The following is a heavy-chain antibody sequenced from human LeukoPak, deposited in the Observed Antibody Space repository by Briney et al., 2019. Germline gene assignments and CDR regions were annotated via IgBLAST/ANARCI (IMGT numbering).Heavy chain of an antibody. CDR1: GFIVSTNY. J-gene: IGHJ4*02. CDR3: ARGPGKASFDY. CDR2: IFSGGST. Sequence: GGSLRLSCAASGFIVSTNYMSWVRRAPGKGLEWVSVIFSGGSTYYADSVKGRFTISRDKSNNTLYLQMNSLRAEDTAVYYCARGPGKASFDYWGQGTLVTVSS. D-gene: IGHD3-10*01. V-gene: IGHV3-53*01.